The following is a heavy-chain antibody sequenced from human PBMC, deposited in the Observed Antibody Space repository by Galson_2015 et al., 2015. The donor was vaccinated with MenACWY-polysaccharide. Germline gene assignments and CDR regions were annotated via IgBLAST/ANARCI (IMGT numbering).Heavy chain of an antibody. J-gene: IGHJ4*02. V-gene: IGHV3-23*01. CDR1: GFTFSSYA. Sequence: SLRLSCAASGFTFSSYAMSWVRQAPGKGLEWVSAISASGGSTYYADSVKGRFTISRDNSKNTLYLHMNSLRAEDTALYYCAKDLWGWVVVIPGGFDYWGQGALVTVSS. CDR2: ISASGGST. CDR3: AKDLWGWVVVIPGGFDY. D-gene: IGHD3-22*01.